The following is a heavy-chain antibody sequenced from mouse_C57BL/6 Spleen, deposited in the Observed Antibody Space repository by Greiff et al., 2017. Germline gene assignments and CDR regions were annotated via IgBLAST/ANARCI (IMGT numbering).Heavy chain of an antibody. CDR2: IRLKSDNYAT. J-gene: IGHJ2*01. CDR1: GFTFSNYW. Sequence: DVMLVESGGGLVQPGGSMKLSCVASGFTFSNYWMNWVRQSPEKGLEWVAQIRLKSDNYATHYAESVKGRFTISRDDSKSSVYLQMNNLRAEDTGIYYCTGNGYLLEYYFDYWGQGTTLTVSS. D-gene: IGHD2-2*01. CDR3: TGNGYLLEYYFDY. V-gene: IGHV6-3*01.